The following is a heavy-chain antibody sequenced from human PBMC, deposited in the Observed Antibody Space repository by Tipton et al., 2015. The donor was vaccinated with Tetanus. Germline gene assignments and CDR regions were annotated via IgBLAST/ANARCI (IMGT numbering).Heavy chain of an antibody. Sequence: TLSLTCSVSDGPVSSGGFYWGWVRQVTGKGLEWIGNIYYSGTTYYTPSLRGRLSISVDTSKNQFSLKLTSVTAADSAIYYCARRRSAVLSGGYHWYFDLWGRGTMVTVSS. CDR2: IYYSGTT. V-gene: IGHV4-31*03. J-gene: IGHJ2*01. D-gene: IGHD3-3*01. CDR1: DGPVSSGGFY. CDR3: ARRRSAVLSGGYHWYFDL.